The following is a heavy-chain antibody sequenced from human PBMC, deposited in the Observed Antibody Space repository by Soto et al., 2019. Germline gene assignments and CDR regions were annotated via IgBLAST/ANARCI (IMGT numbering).Heavy chain of an antibody. CDR3: ARGVGGATRLDPLYGMDV. Sequence: QVQLVQSGAEVKKPGSSVKVSCKASGGTFSSYAISWVRQAPGQGREWMGGITPIFGTANYAQKFQGRVKMTADESTITAYMELSSLRSEDTAVYYCARGVGGATRLDPLYGMDVWGQGTTVTVSS. CDR1: GGTFSSYA. V-gene: IGHV1-69*01. CDR2: ITPIFGTA. J-gene: IGHJ6*02. D-gene: IGHD1-26*01.